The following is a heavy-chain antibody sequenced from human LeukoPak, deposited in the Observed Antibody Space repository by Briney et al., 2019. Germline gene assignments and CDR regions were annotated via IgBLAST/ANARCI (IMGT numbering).Heavy chain of an antibody. J-gene: IGHJ4*02. CDR1: GYTFTDYY. CDR3: ARDLQTGGMIAFGGVITPGDY. Sequence: ASVKVSCKASGYTFTDYYMHWVRQAPGQGLEWMGWISPNSGGANYAQKFQGRVTMTRDTSISTAYMELSRLRSDDTAVYYCARDLQTGGMIAFGGVITPGDYWGQGTLVTVSS. V-gene: IGHV1-2*02. D-gene: IGHD3-16*02. CDR2: ISPNSGGA.